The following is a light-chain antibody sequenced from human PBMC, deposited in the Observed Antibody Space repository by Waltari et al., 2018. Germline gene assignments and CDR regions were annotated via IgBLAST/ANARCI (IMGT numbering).Light chain of an antibody. CDR1: QSVNNN. CDR3: QQYHKWPPFT. CDR2: GAS. J-gene: IGKJ2*01. Sequence: EIVMTQSPATLSVSPGDRIPLSFRASQSVNNNLAWYQQRPGQAPRLLIYGASTRATGVPSRFSGSGSGTEFALSISSLQSEDFAVYYCQQYHKWPPFTFGQGTKL. V-gene: IGKV3-15*01.